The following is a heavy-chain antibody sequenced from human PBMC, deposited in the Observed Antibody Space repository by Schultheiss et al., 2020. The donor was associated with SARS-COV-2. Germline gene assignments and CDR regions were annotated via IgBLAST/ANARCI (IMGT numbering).Heavy chain of an antibody. J-gene: IGHJ6*02. CDR3: AGLQGVVAATWEYYGMDV. CDR2: ISYDGRNK. D-gene: IGHD2-15*01. CDR1: GFTFSSYA. Sequence: GGSLRLSCAASGFTFSSYAMRWVRQAPGKGLEWVAVISYDGRNKFYGDSAKGRFTISRDNSKNTLYLQMNSLRAEDTAVYYCAGLQGVVAATWEYYGMDVWGQGTTVTVSS. V-gene: IGHV3-30*03.